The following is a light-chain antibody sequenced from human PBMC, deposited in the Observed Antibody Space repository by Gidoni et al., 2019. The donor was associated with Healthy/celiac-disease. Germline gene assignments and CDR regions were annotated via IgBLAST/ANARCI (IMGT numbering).Light chain of an antibody. Sequence: EIVMTQSPATLSVSPGERATLSCRASQSVSSNLAWYQQKPGQAPRLLIYGASTRATGIPARFSGSGSGTEFTLTISSLQSEDFAVYYCQQYNNWPPNTFXGXTKVXIK. CDR2: GAS. CDR3: QQYNNWPPNT. V-gene: IGKV3-15*01. J-gene: IGKJ4*01. CDR1: QSVSSN.